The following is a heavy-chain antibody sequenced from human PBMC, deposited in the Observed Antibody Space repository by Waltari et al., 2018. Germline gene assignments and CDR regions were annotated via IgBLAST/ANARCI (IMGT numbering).Heavy chain of an antibody. CDR1: GYTVTSDD. J-gene: IGHJ6*02. Sequence: QVQLVQSGAEVKKPGPSAKVSCKASGYTVTSDDISWVRQATGQGLEWMGWMNPNSGNTGYAQKFQGRVTITRNTSISTAYMELSSLRSEDTAVYYCATHQDYYYGMDVWGQGTTVTVSS. V-gene: IGHV1-8*03. CDR2: MNPNSGNT. CDR3: ATHQDYYYGMDV.